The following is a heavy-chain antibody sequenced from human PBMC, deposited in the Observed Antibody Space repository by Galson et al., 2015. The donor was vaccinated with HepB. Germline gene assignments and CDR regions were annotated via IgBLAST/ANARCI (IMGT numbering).Heavy chain of an antibody. V-gene: IGHV4-59*03. CDR1: DGSISNHY. CDR3: ARRTPRGMDV. CDR2: IYYSGIT. J-gene: IGHJ6*02. D-gene: IGHD1-14*01. Sequence: SETLSLTCTISDGSISNHYWTWIRQPPGKGLELIGYIYYSGITNYNPSLKSRGTIPLDTSKNQVYLKLRSVTAADTALYFCARRTPRGMDVWGQGTPVTVSS.